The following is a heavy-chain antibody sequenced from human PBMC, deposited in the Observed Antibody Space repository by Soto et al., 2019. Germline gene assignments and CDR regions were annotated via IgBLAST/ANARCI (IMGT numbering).Heavy chain of an antibody. J-gene: IGHJ4*02. CDR3: ERAPIGSTMTPDY. CDR1: GGSVTTGGYY. Sequence: PSETLSLTCTVSGGSVTTGGYYWSWIRRRPGEGLEWIGCIHNTGETYYKPSLKSRPTISLDKSKNQFSLRLTSVTAADTAVYYCERAPIGSTMTPDYWGLGTLVTVSS. D-gene: IGHD4-17*01. CDR2: IHNTGET. V-gene: IGHV4-31*02.